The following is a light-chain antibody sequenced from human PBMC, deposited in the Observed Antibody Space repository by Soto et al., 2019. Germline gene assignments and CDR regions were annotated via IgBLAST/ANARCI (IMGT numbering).Light chain of an antibody. V-gene: IGLV2-14*01. CDR3: SSYTSSSHVV. Sequence: QSALTQPASVSGSPGQSITISCTRTSSDVGGYNYVSWYQQHPGKAPKLMIYEVSNRPSGVSNRFSGSKSGNTASLTISGLQAEDEADYYCSSYTSSSHVVFGGGTKVTVL. J-gene: IGLJ2*01. CDR1: SSDVGGYNY. CDR2: EVS.